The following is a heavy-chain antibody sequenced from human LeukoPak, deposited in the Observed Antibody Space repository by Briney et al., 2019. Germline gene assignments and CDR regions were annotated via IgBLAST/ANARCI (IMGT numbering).Heavy chain of an antibody. V-gene: IGHV4-39*02. Sequence: SETLSLTCSVSGGSISSGRYYWGWIRQTPGKGLEWIGTVYYSGSTYYSPSLKGRVTISIDTSKNQFSLKLSSVTAADTAVYYCARDQYGSGDGYYCDYWGQGTLVTVSS. CDR2: VYYSGST. CDR3: ARDQYGSGDGYYCDY. J-gene: IGHJ4*02. D-gene: IGHD3-10*01. CDR1: GGSISSGRYY.